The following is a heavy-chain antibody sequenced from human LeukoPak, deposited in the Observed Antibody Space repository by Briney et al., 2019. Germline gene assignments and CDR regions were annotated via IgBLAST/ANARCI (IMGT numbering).Heavy chain of an antibody. V-gene: IGHV1-58*01. D-gene: IGHD6-6*01. CDR1: GFTFTSSA. CDR3: ARAVGLVPWFDP. Sequence: SVKVSCKASGFTFTSSAVQWVRQARGQRLEWIGWIVVGSGNTNYAQKFQERVTITRDMSTSTAYMELSSLRSEDTAVYYCARAVGLVPWFDPWGQGTLVTVSS. J-gene: IGHJ5*02. CDR2: IVVGSGNT.